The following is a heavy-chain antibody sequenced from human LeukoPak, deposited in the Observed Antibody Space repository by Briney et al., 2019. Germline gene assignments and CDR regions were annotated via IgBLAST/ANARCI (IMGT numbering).Heavy chain of an antibody. V-gene: IGHV3-33*01. Sequence: PGGSLRLSCAASGFTFSNSGMHWVRQAPGKGLEWVAVIWYDGSKRYYADSVKGRFAISRDNSKNTLDLQMNSLRAEDTAVYYCAREGSSGWSLDYWGQGTLVTVSS. CDR1: GFTFSNSG. J-gene: IGHJ4*02. CDR2: IWYDGSKR. CDR3: AREGSSGWSLDY. D-gene: IGHD6-19*01.